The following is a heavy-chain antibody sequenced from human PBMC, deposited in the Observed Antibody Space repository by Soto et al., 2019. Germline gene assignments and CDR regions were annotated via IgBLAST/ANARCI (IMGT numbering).Heavy chain of an antibody. J-gene: IGHJ4*02. D-gene: IGHD3-9*01. Sequence: TLSLTCSVSGDSINSDNYYWGWIRQPPGKGLERNGSIYYRGKTYYNPSLKTRVNISLDKSKSQFSLKLNSVTAADSAVYFCARLEGLATISYYFDYWGQGTLVTVSS. V-gene: IGHV4-39*01. CDR3: ARLEGLATISYYFDY. CDR1: GDSINSDNYY. CDR2: IYYRGKT.